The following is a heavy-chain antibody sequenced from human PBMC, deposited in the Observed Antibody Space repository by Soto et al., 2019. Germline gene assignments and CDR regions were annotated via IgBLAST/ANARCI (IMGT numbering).Heavy chain of an antibody. J-gene: IGHJ4*02. CDR1: GYTLTDYF. CDR2: INPSSGST. V-gene: IGHV1-46*01. D-gene: IGHD2-15*01. Sequence: ASVKVSCKASGYTLTDYFMHWVRQAPGQGLEWMGIINPSSGSTTYAQKFQGRVTVSTDTATSTVYMELSRLRSEDTAAYYCAREPYSCPHWGQGTLVTVSS. CDR3: AREPYSCPH.